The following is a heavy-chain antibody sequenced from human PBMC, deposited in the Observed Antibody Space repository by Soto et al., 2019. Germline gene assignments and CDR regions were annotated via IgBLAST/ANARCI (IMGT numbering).Heavy chain of an antibody. Sequence: QITLKESGPTLVKPTQTLTLTCTFSGFSLTTRGVGVGWIRQPPGKALACLALIYWDDDKRYSPSLQSRLSITKDTSKNQVVLTMTNVDPVDTATYYCAHIPNYYQYAWFDPWGQGTLVSVSS. J-gene: IGHJ5*02. D-gene: IGHD3-16*01. CDR2: IYWDDDK. CDR3: AHIPNYYQYAWFDP. CDR1: GFSLTTRGVG. V-gene: IGHV2-5*02.